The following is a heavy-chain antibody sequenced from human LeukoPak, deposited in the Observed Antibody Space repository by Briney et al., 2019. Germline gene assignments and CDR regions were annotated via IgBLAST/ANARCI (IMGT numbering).Heavy chain of an antibody. CDR3: ARGYYGSGSYYKLSGYMDV. CDR2: INSDGSST. D-gene: IGHD3-10*01. V-gene: IGHV3-74*01. CDR1: GFTFSSYW. J-gene: IGHJ6*03. Sequence: PGGSLRLSCAASGFTFSSYWMHWVRQAPGKGLVWVSRINSDGSSTSYADSVKGRFTISRDNAKNTLYLQMNSLRAEDTAVYYCARGYYGSGSYYKLSGYMDVWGKGTTVTISS.